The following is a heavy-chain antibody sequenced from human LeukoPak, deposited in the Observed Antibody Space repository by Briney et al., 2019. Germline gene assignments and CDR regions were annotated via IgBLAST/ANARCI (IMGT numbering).Heavy chain of an antibody. CDR2: ISYDARSN. J-gene: IGHJ6*03. CDR3: AKDGGNYDSARNHLMRSYMDV. V-gene: IGHV3-30*05. Sequence: PGRSLRLSCAASGFTFSSYGMHWVRQAPGKGLEWVAVISYDARSNFHVDSVKGRFTISRDNSKNTLYLQMNSLRAEDTAVYYCAKDGGNYDSARNHLMRSYMDVWGIGTTVTVSS. D-gene: IGHD3-22*01. CDR1: GFTFSSYG.